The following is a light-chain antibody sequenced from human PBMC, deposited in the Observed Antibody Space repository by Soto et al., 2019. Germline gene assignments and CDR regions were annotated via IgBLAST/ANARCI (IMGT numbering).Light chain of an antibody. J-gene: IGKJ5*01. Sequence: EVVMTQSPATLSVSPGERATLSCRASQTVSRNLAGYQQMACQAPRVLMYDISNRAAGVPARFSGSGSETEITLSIRSLQSEDFAVYFWQQYNNWPSFGQGTRLEIK. CDR1: QTVSRN. CDR3: QQYNNWPS. CDR2: DIS. V-gene: IGKV3-15*01.